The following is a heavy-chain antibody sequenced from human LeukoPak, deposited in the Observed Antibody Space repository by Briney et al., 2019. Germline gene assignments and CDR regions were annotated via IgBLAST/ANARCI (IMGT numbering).Heavy chain of an antibody. V-gene: IGHV3-74*01. D-gene: IGHD3-3*01. CDR1: GLSSTIYW. CDR3: ARDRPFWN. CDR2: IKLDENTA. Sequence: PGGGLSLSCAASGLSSTIYWMHWVRRVPGKGLVWVSRIKLDENTAYYADFVKGRLTISRDDAKTTVYLQMNSLRAEDSAVYYCARDRPFWNWGQGTLVTVSS. J-gene: IGHJ4*02.